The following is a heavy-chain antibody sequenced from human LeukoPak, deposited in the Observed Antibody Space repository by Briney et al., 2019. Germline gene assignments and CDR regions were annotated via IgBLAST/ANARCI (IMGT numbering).Heavy chain of an antibody. V-gene: IGHV4-4*02. CDR1: GGSISSSNL. J-gene: IGHJ4*02. Sequence: SETLSLTCAVSGGSISSSNLWTWVRQPPGKGLEWVGEISHSGRTNYHPSLGRRITISLDKSKNQFSLKLTSVTAADTAVYYCARDLTYGDYGEGRGIWGQGTLVTVSS. CDR2: ISHSGRT. D-gene: IGHD4-17*01. CDR3: ARDLTYGDYGEGRGI.